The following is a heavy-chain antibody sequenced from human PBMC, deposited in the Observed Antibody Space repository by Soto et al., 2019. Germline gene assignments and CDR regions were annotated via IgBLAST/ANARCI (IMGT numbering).Heavy chain of an antibody. CDR3: RAVPTNIGNAPLRDY. J-gene: IGHJ4*02. CDR2: ITYDGGRQ. Sequence: QVHLVESGGGVVQPGRSLRLPCAASVLTFSNYGMHWVRQAPGKGLEWVAYITYDGGRQFYADSVKGRFTISRDNSKNALFLEMNSLRPEDTAVYYCRAVPTNIGNAPLRDYWGQGALVTVSS. V-gene: IGHV3-30*03. D-gene: IGHD6-19*01. CDR1: VLTFSNYG.